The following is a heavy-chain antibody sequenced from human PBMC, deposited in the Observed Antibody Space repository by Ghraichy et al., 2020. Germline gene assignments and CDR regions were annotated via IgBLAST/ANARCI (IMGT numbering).Heavy chain of an antibody. J-gene: IGHJ4*02. CDR1: GGSISSSSYY. D-gene: IGHD6-13*01. Sequence: SETLSLTCTVSGGSISSSSYYWGWIRQPPGKGLEWIGSIYYSGSTYYNPSLKSRVTISVDTSKNQFSLKLSSVTAADTAVYYCASRSSWGLGDDYWGQGTLVTVSS. V-gene: IGHV4-39*01. CDR2: IYYSGST. CDR3: ASRSSWGLGDDY.